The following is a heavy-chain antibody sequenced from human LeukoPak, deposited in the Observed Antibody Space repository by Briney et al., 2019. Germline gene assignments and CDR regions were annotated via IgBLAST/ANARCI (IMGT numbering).Heavy chain of an antibody. Sequence: ASVKVSCKASGYTFSNHDFNWMRQATGQGLEWMGWMNPNSGATGYAQKFQGRVTMTRDTSITTAYMELSSLTSEDTAVYYCARVGPSGDVYSSRRTFDYWGQGTLVTVSS. CDR1: GYTFSNHD. V-gene: IGHV1-8*01. CDR3: ARVGPSGDVYSSRRTFDY. D-gene: IGHD6-13*01. CDR2: MNPNSGAT. J-gene: IGHJ4*02.